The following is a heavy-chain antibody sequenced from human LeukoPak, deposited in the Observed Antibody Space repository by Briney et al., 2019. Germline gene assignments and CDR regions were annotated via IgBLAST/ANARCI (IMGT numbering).Heavy chain of an antibody. J-gene: IGHJ3*02. CDR2: IYYSGST. CDR3: ARGGEWWGAFDI. D-gene: IGHD2-15*01. V-gene: IGHV4-39*01. CDR1: GGSISSSSYY. Sequence: LETLSLTCTVSGGSISSSSYYWGWIRQPPGKGLEWIGSIYYSGSTYYNPSLKSRVTISVDTSKNQFSLKLSSVTAAGTAVYYCARGGEWWGAFDIWGQGTMVTVSS.